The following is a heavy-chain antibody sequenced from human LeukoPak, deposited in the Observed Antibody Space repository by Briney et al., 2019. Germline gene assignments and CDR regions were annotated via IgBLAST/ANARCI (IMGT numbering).Heavy chain of an antibody. CDR3: ARRSSGYYYSFDY. Sequence: GGSLRLSCAASGFSFSNYDMNWVRQAPGKGLEWVSYIGSSGSNVYYAGSVKGRFTISRDNAKNSLYLQMNSLRAEDTAVYYCARRSSGYYYSFDYWGQGTLVIVSS. CDR1: GFSFSNYD. J-gene: IGHJ4*02. CDR2: IGSSGSNV. V-gene: IGHV3-48*03. D-gene: IGHD3-22*01.